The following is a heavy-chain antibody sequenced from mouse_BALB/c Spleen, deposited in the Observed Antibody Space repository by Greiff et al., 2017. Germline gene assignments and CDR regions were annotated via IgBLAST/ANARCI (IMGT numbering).Heavy chain of an antibody. D-gene: IGHD2-3*01. Sequence: EVKLMESGGGLVKPGGSLKLSCAASGFAFSSYDMSWVRQTPEKRLEWVAYISSGGGSTYYPDTVKGRFTISRDNAKNTLYLQMSSLKSEDTAMYYCARHIYDGLAMDYWGQGTSVTVSS. J-gene: IGHJ4*01. V-gene: IGHV5-12-1*01. CDR3: ARHIYDGLAMDY. CDR2: ISSGGGST. CDR1: GFAFSSYD.